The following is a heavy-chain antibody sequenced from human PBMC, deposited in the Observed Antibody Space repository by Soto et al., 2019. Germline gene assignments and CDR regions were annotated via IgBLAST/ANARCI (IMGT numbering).Heavy chain of an antibody. J-gene: IGHJ5*02. Sequence: GGSLRLSCAPSGFTFSSYAMSWVRQAPEKGLEWVPAISGSGGSTYYADSVKGRFTISRDNSKNTLYLQMNSLRAEDTAVYYCAKDLASWNYVTWGFDPWGQGTLVTVSS. D-gene: IGHD1-7*01. CDR1: GFTFSSYA. CDR2: ISGSGGST. CDR3: AKDLASWNYVTWGFDP. V-gene: IGHV3-23*01.